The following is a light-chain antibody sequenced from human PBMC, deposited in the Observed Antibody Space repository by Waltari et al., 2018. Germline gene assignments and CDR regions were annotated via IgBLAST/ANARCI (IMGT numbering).Light chain of an antibody. CDR3: YSAATDNTLV. Sequence: SYELTQPSSVSVSPGQQARITCSGDVLAKTYARWFQQKAGQAPAMLIYKDSERPSGIPERFSGSSSGTTVTLTISGAQVEDEADYNCYSAATDNTLVFGGGTKLTVL. CDR1: VLAKTY. CDR2: KDS. J-gene: IGLJ3*02. V-gene: IGLV3-27*01.